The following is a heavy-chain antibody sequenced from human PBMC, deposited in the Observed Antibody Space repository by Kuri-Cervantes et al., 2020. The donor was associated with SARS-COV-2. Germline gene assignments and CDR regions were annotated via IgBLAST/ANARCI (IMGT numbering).Heavy chain of an antibody. D-gene: IGHD6-13*01. V-gene: IGHV3-7*03. CDR2: IKEDGSER. CDR1: RFPFSSYW. J-gene: IGHJ4*02. Sequence: GESLKISCAASRFPFSSYWMSWVRQAPGKGLEWVANIKEDGSERYYVDSVKGRFTISRDNAKNSLYLQMNNLRAEDTAVYYCARFVIGRAISTAGPGFFDYWCQGTLVTVSS. CDR3: ARFVIGRAISTAGPGFFDY.